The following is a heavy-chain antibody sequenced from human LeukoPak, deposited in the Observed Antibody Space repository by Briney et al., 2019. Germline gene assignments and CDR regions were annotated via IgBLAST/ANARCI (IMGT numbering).Heavy chain of an antibody. D-gene: IGHD5-12*01. Sequence: PGGSLRLSCAASGFSFDDYDMSWVRQTPGKGLEWVSRITWNGGSTAYADSVKGRFTISRDNAKNSLYLQMNRLRTEDTALYYCAKDIVATSLFDYWGQGTLVTVSS. CDR2: ITWNGGST. CDR3: AKDIVATSLFDY. V-gene: IGHV3-20*04. CDR1: GFSFDDYD. J-gene: IGHJ4*02.